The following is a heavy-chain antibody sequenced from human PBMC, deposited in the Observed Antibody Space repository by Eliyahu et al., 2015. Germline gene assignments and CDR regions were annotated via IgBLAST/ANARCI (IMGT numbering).Heavy chain of an antibody. Sequence: QVQLEQSGPGLVKPSETXSLTXTVSGGSFRGPYWTWVRXXEKGLEWXGXISSSGTXDYNPSLKGRVAMSVDTSKNQFSLNLDAVTAADTAVYFCARRLASLNGWDVWGQGTTV. J-gene: IGHJ6*02. D-gene: IGHD2-8*01. CDR2: ISSSGTX. CDR1: GGSFRGPY. V-gene: IGHV4-59*11. CDR3: ARRLASLNGWDV.